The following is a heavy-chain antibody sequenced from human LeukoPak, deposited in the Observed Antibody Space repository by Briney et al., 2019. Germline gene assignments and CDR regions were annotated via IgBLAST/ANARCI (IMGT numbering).Heavy chain of an antibody. CDR1: GFTFSSYG. CDR3: ARNLVTVAYYYGMDV. Sequence: GGSLRLSCAASGFTFSSYGMHWVRQAPGKGLEWVAVIWYDGSNKYYADSVKGRFTISRDNSKNTLYLQMNSLRAEDTAVYYCARNLVTVAYYYGMDVWGKGTTVTVSS. D-gene: IGHD3-9*01. J-gene: IGHJ6*04. CDR2: IWYDGSNK. V-gene: IGHV3-33*01.